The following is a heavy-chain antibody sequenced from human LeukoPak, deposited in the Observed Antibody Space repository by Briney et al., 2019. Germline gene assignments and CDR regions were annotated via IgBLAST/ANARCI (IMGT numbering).Heavy chain of an antibody. Sequence: GGSLRLSCVDSGFTFSSHWMSWVRQAPGKGLEWVSAISGSGGATYYADSVKGRFTISRDSSKNTLYLQMNRLRAEDAAVYYCAKAPVTTCSGAYCYPFDYWGQGTLVTVSS. D-gene: IGHD2-21*01. CDR3: AKAPVTTCSGAYCYPFDY. J-gene: IGHJ4*02. V-gene: IGHV3-23*01. CDR2: ISGSGGAT. CDR1: GFTFSSHW.